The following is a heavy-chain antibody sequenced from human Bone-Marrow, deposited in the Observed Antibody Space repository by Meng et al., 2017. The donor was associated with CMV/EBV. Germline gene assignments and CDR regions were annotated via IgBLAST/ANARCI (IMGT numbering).Heavy chain of an antibody. CDR1: GFTVSSNY. J-gene: IGHJ4*02. CDR3: ARSIKLMVYAD. V-gene: IGHV3-53*01. Sequence: GESLKISCAASGFTVSSNYMSWVRQAPGKGLEWVSVIYSGGSTYYADSVKGRFTISRDNSKNTLYLQMNSLRAEDTAVYYCARSIKLMVYADWGQGKLVNVDS. D-gene: IGHD2-8*01. CDR2: IYSGGST.